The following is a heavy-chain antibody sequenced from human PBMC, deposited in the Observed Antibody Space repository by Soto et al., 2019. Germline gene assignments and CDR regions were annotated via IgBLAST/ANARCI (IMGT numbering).Heavy chain of an antibody. CDR2: ISSSSSYT. D-gene: IGHD3-3*02. CDR3: ARFSRDDAFDI. J-gene: IGHJ3*02. Sequence: QVQLVESGGGLVKTGGSLRLSCAASGFTFSDYYMSWIRQAPGKGLEWVSYISSSSSYTNYADSVKGRFTISRDNAKNALCLRKNSLRAEDAAVYYCARFSRDDAFDIWGQGTMVAVSS. V-gene: IGHV3-11*05. CDR1: GFTFSDYY.